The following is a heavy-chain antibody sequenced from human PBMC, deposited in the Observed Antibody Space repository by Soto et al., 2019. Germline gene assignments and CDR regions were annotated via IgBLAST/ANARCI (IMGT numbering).Heavy chain of an antibody. V-gene: IGHV1-58*01. D-gene: IGHD6-19*01. CDR2: IVVGSGNT. J-gene: IGHJ4*02. CDR3: AADPNHDSSGWYEIDY. CDR1: GFTFTSSA. Sequence: GASVTVSCKASGFTFTSSAVQWVRQARGQRLEWIGWIVVGSGNTNYAQKFQERVTITRDMSTSTAYMELSSLRSEDTAVYYCAADPNHDSSGWYEIDYWGQGTLVTVSS.